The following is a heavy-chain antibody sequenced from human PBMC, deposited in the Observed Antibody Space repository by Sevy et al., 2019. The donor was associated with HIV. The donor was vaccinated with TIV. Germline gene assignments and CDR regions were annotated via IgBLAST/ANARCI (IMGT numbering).Heavy chain of an antibody. CDR3: AKNLRGKYLEGYFDY. D-gene: IGHD1-20*01. V-gene: IGHV3-23*01. Sequence: VGSLGLSCTASGFTFNTYAMSWVRRAPGKGLEWVSAIGSGGTTYYVDSVKGRCTISTDNSKTTLYLQMNSLRVDDTAVYYCAKNLRGKYLEGYFDYWGQGILVTVSS. CDR1: GFTFNTYA. CDR2: IGSGGTT. J-gene: IGHJ4*02.